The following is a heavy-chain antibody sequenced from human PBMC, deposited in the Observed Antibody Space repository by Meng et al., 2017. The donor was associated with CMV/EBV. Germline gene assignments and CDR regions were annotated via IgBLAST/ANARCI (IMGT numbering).Heavy chain of an antibody. CDR1: GYTFTSYY. CDR2: INPSGGST. J-gene: IGHJ3*02. D-gene: IGHD3-3*01. Sequence: ASVKVSCKASGYTFTSYYMHWVRQAPGQGLEWMGIINPSGGSTSYAQKFQGRVTMTRDTSTSTVYMELSSLRSEDTAVYYCARDKGEITIFGVVIIFRQGGAFDIWGQGTMVTVSS. CDR3: ARDKGEITIFGVVIIFRQGGAFDI. V-gene: IGHV1-46*01.